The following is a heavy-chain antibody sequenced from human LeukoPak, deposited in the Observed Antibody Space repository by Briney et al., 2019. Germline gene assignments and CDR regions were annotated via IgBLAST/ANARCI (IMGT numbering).Heavy chain of an antibody. Sequence: GGSLRLSCAGSGFLFSTYSFNWVRQAPGKGMEWVSSISSSGSSIYYADSVKGRFTISRDNTKNSLYLQMNSLRAEDTAVYYCARHLFGVNIVGNYFDPWGLGTLVTVSS. D-gene: IGHD2/OR15-2a*01. CDR2: ISSSGSSI. V-gene: IGHV3-21*01. CDR1: GFLFSTYS. J-gene: IGHJ5*02. CDR3: ARHLFGVNIVGNYFDP.